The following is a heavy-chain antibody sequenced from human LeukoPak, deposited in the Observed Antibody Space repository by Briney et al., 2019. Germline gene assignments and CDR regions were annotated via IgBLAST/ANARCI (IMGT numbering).Heavy chain of an antibody. CDR1: GGSISSYY. V-gene: IGHV4-59*05. J-gene: IGHJ4*02. CDR3: ARHSISWYYFDC. D-gene: IGHD6-13*01. Sequence: SETLSLTCTVSGGSISSYYWSWIRQPAGKGLEWIGRIYYSGDTYYNPSLKSRVTVSVDTSTNQFSLRLSSVTAADTAVYYCARHSISWYYFDCWGQGTLVTVSS. CDR2: IYYSGDT.